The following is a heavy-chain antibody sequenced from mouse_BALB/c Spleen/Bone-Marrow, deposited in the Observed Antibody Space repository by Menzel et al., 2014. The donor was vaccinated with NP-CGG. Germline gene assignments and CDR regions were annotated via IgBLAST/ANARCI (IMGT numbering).Heavy chain of an antibody. CDR2: IYPGDGDT. CDR3: ARWYRDPHFAMDY. V-gene: IGHV1-80*01. J-gene: IGHJ4*01. Sequence: QVQLQQPGAELVRPGSSVKISCKASGYAFSSYWMNWVKQRPGQGLEWIGQIYPGDGDTNYNGNFKDKATLTVDRSSSTAFMQLSSLTSEDSAVYFCARWYRDPHFAMDYWGPGTSVTVSS. D-gene: IGHD2-14*01. CDR1: GYAFSSYW.